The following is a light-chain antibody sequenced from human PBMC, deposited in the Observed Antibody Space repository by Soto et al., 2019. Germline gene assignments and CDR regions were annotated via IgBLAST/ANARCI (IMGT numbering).Light chain of an antibody. CDR3: QQTYSSPHT. V-gene: IGKV1-39*01. CDR1: QSINYY. CDR2: AAT. J-gene: IGKJ2*01. Sequence: DIQMTQSPTSLSASVGDRVTITCRASQSINYYVNWYQQKPGKAPKLLMYAATSLQSGVPSRFSGSGSGAEYTLIITSLQPEDFATYYCQQTYSSPHTFGRGTKLDI.